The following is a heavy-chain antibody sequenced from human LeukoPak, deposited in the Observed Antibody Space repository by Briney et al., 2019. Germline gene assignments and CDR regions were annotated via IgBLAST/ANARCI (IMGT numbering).Heavy chain of an antibody. J-gene: IGHJ4*02. V-gene: IGHV3-23*01. Sequence: GGSLRLSCAASGFTFSSYAMSWVRQAPGKGLEWVSAINGSGGRIYYADSVKGRFTISRDNSKSTLYLQMNSLRAEDTAVYYCARVGNYDYVWGSYRSSYFDYWGQGTLVTVSS. D-gene: IGHD3-16*02. CDR3: ARVGNYDYVWGSYRSSYFDY. CDR2: INGSGGRI. CDR1: GFTFSSYA.